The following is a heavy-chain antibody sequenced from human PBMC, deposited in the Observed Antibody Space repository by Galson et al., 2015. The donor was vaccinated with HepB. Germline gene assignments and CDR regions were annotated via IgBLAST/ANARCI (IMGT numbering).Heavy chain of an antibody. CDR1: GYTFTSYY. D-gene: IGHD7-27*01. V-gene: IGHV1-46*04. CDR3: ARASLTGGHDY. J-gene: IGHJ4*02. CDR2: INPSGGST. Sequence: SVKVSCKASGYTFTSYYMHWVRQAPGQGLEWMGIINPSGGSTSYAQKLQGRVTMTRDTSTSTVYMELSSLRSEDTAVYYCARASLTGGHDYWGQGTLVTVSS.